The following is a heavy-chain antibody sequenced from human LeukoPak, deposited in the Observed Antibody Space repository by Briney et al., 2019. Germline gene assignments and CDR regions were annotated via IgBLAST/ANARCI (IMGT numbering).Heavy chain of an antibody. J-gene: IGHJ3*02. CDR1: GFTVSSNY. CDR2: IYSGGST. D-gene: IGHD2-2*01. CDR3: ASHIPSHDAFDI. V-gene: IGHV3-53*01. Sequence: GGSLRLSCAASGFTVSSNYMSWVRQAPRKGLEWVSVIYSGGSTYYADSVKGRFTISRDNSKNTLYLQMNSLRAEDTAVYYCASHIPSHDAFDIWGQGTMVTVSS.